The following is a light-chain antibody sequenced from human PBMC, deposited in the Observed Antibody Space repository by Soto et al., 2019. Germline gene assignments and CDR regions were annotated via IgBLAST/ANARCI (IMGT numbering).Light chain of an antibody. CDR1: SSNIGAGYD. CDR3: QSYDSGLRGNCV. J-gene: IGLJ3*02. Sequence: QSVLTQPPSVSGAPGQRVTISCTGSSSNIGAGYDVHWYQQLPGTAPKLLIYGNSNRPSGVPDRFSGSKSGTSASLAITGLQAEDEADYYCQSYDSGLRGNCVFGGGTKVTVL. V-gene: IGLV1-40*01. CDR2: GNS.